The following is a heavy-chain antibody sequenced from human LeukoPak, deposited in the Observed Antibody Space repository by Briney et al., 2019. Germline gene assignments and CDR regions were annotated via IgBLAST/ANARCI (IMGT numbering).Heavy chain of an antibody. Sequence: EASVKVSCKASGYTFTDYYMHWVRQAPGQGREWVGSFNPYSGASKYAQKLQGRVTMTGDTSISTAYLQLGRVIGDNTAVYYCAKNGDYGYAMDVWGQGTTVTVSS. V-gene: IGHV1-2*02. CDR1: GYTFTDYY. D-gene: IGHD4-17*01. J-gene: IGHJ6*02. CDR2: FNPYSGAS. CDR3: AKNGDYGYAMDV.